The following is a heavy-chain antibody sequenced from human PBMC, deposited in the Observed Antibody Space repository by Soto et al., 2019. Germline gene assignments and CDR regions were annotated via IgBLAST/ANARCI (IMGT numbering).Heavy chain of an antibody. Sequence: SDTLSLTCTVYGGSISSYYWSWIRQPPGKGLEWIGYIYYSGSTNYSPSLKSRVTISVDTSKNQFSLKLSSVTAADTAVYYCARGILGDFWSGYMDVWGKGTTVTVSS. CDR1: GGSISSYY. J-gene: IGHJ6*03. CDR3: ARGILGDFWSGYMDV. D-gene: IGHD3-3*01. V-gene: IGHV4-59*01. CDR2: IYYSGST.